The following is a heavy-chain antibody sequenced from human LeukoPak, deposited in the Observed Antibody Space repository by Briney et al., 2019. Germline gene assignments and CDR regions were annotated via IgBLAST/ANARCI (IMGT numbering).Heavy chain of an antibody. CDR2: INHSGST. J-gene: IGHJ4*02. CDR3: ARGAWWFDY. V-gene: IGHV4-34*01. CDR1: GGSFSGYY. Sequence: PSETLSLTCAVYGGSFSGYYWSWIRQPPGKGLEWIGEINHSGSTNYNPPLKSRVTISVDTSKNQLSLKLSSVTAADTAVYYCARGAWWFDYWGQGTLVTVSS. D-gene: IGHD2-8*02.